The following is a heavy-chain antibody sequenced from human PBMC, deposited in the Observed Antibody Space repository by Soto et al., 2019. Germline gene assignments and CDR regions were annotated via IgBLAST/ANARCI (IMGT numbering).Heavy chain of an antibody. CDR1: GFSLSNARMG. CDR2: IFSNDEK. V-gene: IGHV2-26*01. CDR3: ARLLSLPWQYYCYYSMDV. Sequence: QVTLKESGPVLVKPTETLTLTCTVSGFSLSNARMGVSWIRQPPGKALEWLAHIFSNDEKSYSTSLKSRLTIAKDTSKSQVVLTMTNMDPVDTATYYCARLLSLPWQYYCYYSMDVWGKGTTVTVSS. D-gene: IGHD5-12*01. J-gene: IGHJ6*03.